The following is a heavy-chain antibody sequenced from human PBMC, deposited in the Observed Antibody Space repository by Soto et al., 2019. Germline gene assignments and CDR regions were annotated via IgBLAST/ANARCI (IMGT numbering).Heavy chain of an antibody. Sequence: QVQLQESGPGLVKPSGTLSLTCAVSGGSISSSNWWSWVRQPPGKGLEWIGEIYHSGSTNYNPSRKSRVPIPVDKFQNQFALKLSAVSAADAAVYYCAREGGSSGWYDSWGQGTLVTVSS. CDR1: GGSISSSNW. V-gene: IGHV4-4*02. J-gene: IGHJ5*01. CDR2: IYHSGST. D-gene: IGHD6-19*01. CDR3: AREGGSSGWYDS.